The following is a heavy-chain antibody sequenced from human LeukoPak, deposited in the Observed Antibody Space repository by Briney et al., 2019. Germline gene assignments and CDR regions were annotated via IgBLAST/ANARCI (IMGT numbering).Heavy chain of an antibody. CDR1: GGTFSSYA. CDR3: ARPPKRVRDGYNWYGMDV. J-gene: IGHJ6*02. V-gene: IGHV1-69*04. Sequence: SVKVSCKASGGTFSSYAISWVRQAPGQGLEWMGRIIPIFGIANYAQKFQARVTITADKSTSTAYMELSSLRSEDTAVYYCARPPKRVRDGYNWYGMDVWGQGTTVTVSS. CDR2: IIPIFGIA. D-gene: IGHD5-24*01.